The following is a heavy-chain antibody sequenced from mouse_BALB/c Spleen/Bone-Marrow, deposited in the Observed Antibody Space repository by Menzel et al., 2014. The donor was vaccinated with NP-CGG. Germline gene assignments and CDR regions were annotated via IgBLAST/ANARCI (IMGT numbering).Heavy chain of an antibody. Sequence: EVKLVESGPSLVKPSQTLSLTCSVTGDSITSGYWNWIRKFPGNKLEYMGYMSYSGNTYYNPSLISRISITRDTSKNQYYLQLNSVTAEDTATYYCTRDYYGPWGQGTTLTVSS. V-gene: IGHV3-8*02. J-gene: IGHJ2*01. CDR2: MSYSGNT. D-gene: IGHD1-2*01. CDR3: TRDYYGP. CDR1: GDSITSGY.